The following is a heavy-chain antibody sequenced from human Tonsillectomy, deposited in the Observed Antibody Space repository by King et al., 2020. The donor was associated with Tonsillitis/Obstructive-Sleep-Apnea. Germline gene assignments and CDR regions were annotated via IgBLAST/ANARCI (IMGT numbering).Heavy chain of an antibody. CDR3: ATSRGPVGATAPHAFDI. Sequence: QLVQSGAEVKKPGASVKVSCKASGYTFTGYYMRWVRQAPGQGLEWMGWINPDSGGTNYAQKFQGWVTMTRDTSISAAYMELSRLGSDDTAVYYCATSRGPVGATAPHAFDIWGQGTMVTVSS. D-gene: IGHD1-26*01. CDR1: GYTFTGYY. CDR2: INPDSGGT. V-gene: IGHV1-2*04. J-gene: IGHJ3*02.